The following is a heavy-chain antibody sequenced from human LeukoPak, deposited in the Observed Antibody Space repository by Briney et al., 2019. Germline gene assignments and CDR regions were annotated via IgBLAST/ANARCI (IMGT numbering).Heavy chain of an antibody. CDR1: GFTFSSYA. CDR2: ISGSGGST. J-gene: IGHJ4*02. Sequence: GGSLRLSCAASGFTFSSYAMSWVRQAPGKGLEWVSAISGSGGSTYYADSVKGRFTISRDNSKNTLYLQMNSLRAEDTAVYYCAKATLSIVDSGGWGRYFDYWGQGTLVTVSS. D-gene: IGHD6-19*01. CDR3: AKATLSIVDSGGWGRYFDY. V-gene: IGHV3-23*01.